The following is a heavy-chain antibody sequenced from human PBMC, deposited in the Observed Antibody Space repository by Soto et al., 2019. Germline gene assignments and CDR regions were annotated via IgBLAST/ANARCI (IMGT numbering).Heavy chain of an antibody. J-gene: IGHJ5*02. V-gene: IGHV3-30*18. Sequence: GGSLRLSCAASGFTFSSYGMHWVRQAPGKGLEWVAVISYDGSNKYYADSVKGRFTISRDNSKNTLYLQMNSLRAEDTAVYYCAKDRTRSLYYYDSSGYYPRGDNWFDPWGQGXLVTVYS. CDR3: AKDRTRSLYYYDSSGYYPRGDNWFDP. CDR1: GFTFSSYG. CDR2: ISYDGSNK. D-gene: IGHD3-22*01.